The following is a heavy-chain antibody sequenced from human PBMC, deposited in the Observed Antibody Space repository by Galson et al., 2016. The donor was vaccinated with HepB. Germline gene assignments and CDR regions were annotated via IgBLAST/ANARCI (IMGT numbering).Heavy chain of an antibody. CDR3: ARDWKETYGMDV. CDR1: GDTFSSYA. Sequence: SVKVSCKASGDTFSSYAISWVRQAPGQGLEWMGGIIPMFGTPNYAEKFQGRVTITADESTSTAYMELSSLRFEDTAVYYCARDWKETYGMDVWGQGTTVTVSS. V-gene: IGHV1-69*13. CDR2: IIPMFGTP. D-gene: IGHD1-1*01. J-gene: IGHJ6*02.